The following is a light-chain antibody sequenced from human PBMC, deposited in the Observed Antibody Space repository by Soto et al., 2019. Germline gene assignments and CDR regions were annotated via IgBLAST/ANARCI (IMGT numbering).Light chain of an antibody. CDR2: AAS. J-gene: IGKJ3*01. CDR3: QQDYSYPFS. V-gene: IGKV1-8*01. Sequence: AIRMTQSPSSLSASTGDRVTITCRASQGISSYLDWYQQKPGKAPKLLIYAASTLQSGVTSRFSGSGSGTDFTLTIICQHSEDFATYYCQQDYSYPFSFGPRTKMDIK. CDR1: QGISSY.